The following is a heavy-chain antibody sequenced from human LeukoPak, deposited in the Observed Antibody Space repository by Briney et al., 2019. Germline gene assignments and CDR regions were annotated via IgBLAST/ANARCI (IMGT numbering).Heavy chain of an antibody. D-gene: IGHD3-10*01. J-gene: IGHJ4*02. V-gene: IGHV3-7*01. CDR1: GFTFSSYW. CDR3: ARVIVVRGRAFDY. Sequence: GGSLRLSCAASGFTFSSYWMSWVRQAPGKGLEWVANIKQDGSEKYYVDSVKGRFTISRDNAKNSLYLQMNSLRAEDTAVYYCARVIVVRGRAFDYWGQGTLVTVSS. CDR2: IKQDGSEK.